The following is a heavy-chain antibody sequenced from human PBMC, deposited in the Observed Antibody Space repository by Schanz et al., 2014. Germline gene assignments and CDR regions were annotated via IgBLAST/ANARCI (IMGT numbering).Heavy chain of an antibody. V-gene: IGHV3-21*04. CDR2: ISSGGNP. D-gene: IGHD3-10*01. CDR3: AKDPRGDKNDRAYYFDY. J-gene: IGHJ4*02. CDR1: GFTFSSYS. Sequence: VQLVESGGGVVQPGRSLRLSCAASGFTFSSYSMNWVRQAAGKGLEWVSSISSGGNPYYANSVKGRFGISRDNSENTLYLQMSSLRVEDTAVYYCAKDPRGDKNDRAYYFDYWGQGTLVSVSS.